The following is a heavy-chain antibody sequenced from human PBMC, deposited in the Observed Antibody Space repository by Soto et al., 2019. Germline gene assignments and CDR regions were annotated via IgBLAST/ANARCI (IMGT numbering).Heavy chain of an antibody. CDR2: ISGSGGST. CDR3: AKAIIAARRGYYYGMAV. J-gene: IGHJ6*02. Sequence: PGGSLRLSCAASGFTFSSYAMSWVRQAPGKGLEWVSAISGSGGSTYYADSVKGRFTISRDNSKNTLYLQMNSLRAEDTAVYYCAKAIIAARRGYYYGMAVWGQGTTVTVSS. CDR1: GFTFSSYA. D-gene: IGHD6-6*01. V-gene: IGHV3-23*01.